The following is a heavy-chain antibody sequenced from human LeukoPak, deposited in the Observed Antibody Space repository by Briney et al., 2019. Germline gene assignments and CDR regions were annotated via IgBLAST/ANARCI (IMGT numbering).Heavy chain of an antibody. J-gene: IGHJ4*02. CDR2: IYSDGRT. V-gene: IGHV3-66*01. CDR1: GFTVSSSY. CDR3: ARDLDGSGSY. Sequence: PGGSLRLSCAASGFTVSSSYMSWVRQAPGKGLEWVSVIYSDGRTFYADSVKGRFTISRDNSKNMLYLQMNSLRVEDTAVYYCARDLDGSGSYWGQGTLVTVSS. D-gene: IGHD3-10*01.